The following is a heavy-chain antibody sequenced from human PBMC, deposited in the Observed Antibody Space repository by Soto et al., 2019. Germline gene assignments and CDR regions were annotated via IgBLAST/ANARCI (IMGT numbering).Heavy chain of an antibody. D-gene: IGHD1-26*01. CDR2: IYDNGTT. CDR3: ASGQVGATTWFDP. V-gene: IGHV4-31*03. CDR1: GASIRSGGYY. J-gene: IGHJ5*02. Sequence: PSETLSFTCTVSGASIRSGGYYWSWIRQDPGKGLEWLGYIYDNGTTYYNPSLKSRVSISRDTSKNQFSLKMTSLTAADTAIYYCASGQVGATTWFDPWGQGTKVTVSS.